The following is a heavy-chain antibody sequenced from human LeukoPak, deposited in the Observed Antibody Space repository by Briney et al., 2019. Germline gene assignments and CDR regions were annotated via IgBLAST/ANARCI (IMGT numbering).Heavy chain of an antibody. CDR2: ISSSSSYI. V-gene: IGHV3-21*01. D-gene: IGHD3-3*01. Sequence: GGSLRLSCAASGFTFSSYSMNWVRQAPGKGLEWVSSISSSSSYIYYADSVKGRFTISRDNAKNSLYLQMNSLRAEDTAVYYCAGTTYYDFWSGYEGYYYMDVWGKGTTVTVSS. CDR1: GFTFSSYS. J-gene: IGHJ6*03. CDR3: AGTTYYDFWSGYEGYYYMDV.